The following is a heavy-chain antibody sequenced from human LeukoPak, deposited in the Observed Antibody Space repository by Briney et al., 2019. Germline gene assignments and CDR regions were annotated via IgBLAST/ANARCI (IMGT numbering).Heavy chain of an antibody. D-gene: IGHD3-3*01. CDR2: INHSGST. CDR1: GGSFSGYY. V-gene: IGHV4-34*01. J-gene: IGHJ4*02. Sequence: SETLSLTCAVYGGSFSGYYWSWIRQPPGKGLEWIGEINHSGSTNYNPSLKSRVTISVDTSKNQFSLKLSSVTAADTAVYYCARANRVVRLGYDYWGQGTLVTVSS. CDR3: ARANRVVRLGYDY.